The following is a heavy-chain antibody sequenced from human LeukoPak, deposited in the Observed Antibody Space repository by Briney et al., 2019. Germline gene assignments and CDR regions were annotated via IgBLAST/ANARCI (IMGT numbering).Heavy chain of an antibody. J-gene: IGHJ4*02. Sequence: GRPLRLSCAASGFTFDDYAMHWVRQAPGKGLEWVSGISWNSGSIGYADSVKGRFTISRDNAKNSLYLQMNSLRAEDTALYYCAKVDMRLGYCSNWGQGTLVTVSS. CDR3: AKVDMRLGYCSN. D-gene: IGHD2-2*01. V-gene: IGHV3-9*01. CDR1: GFTFDDYA. CDR2: ISWNSGSI.